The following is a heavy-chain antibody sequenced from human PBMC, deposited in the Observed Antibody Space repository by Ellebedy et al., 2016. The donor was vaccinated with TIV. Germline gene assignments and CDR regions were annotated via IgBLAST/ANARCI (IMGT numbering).Heavy chain of an antibody. Sequence: SETLSLTXAVSGDSINRGDWWRWVRQTPGKGLEWIGEIFYSGIATYNPSLKSRVRMSVDESKNHFSLNVESLTAADTAVYYCARELRGNYFDSWGQGTLVTVSS. CDR3: ARELRGNYFDS. V-gene: IGHV4-4*02. D-gene: IGHD3-10*01. J-gene: IGHJ4*02. CDR1: GDSINRGDW. CDR2: IFYSGIA.